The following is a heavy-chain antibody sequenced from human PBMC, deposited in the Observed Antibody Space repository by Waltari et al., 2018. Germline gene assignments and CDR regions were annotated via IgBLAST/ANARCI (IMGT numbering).Heavy chain of an antibody. D-gene: IGHD3-3*01. J-gene: IGHJ4*02. CDR2: IISSGSTI. V-gene: IGHV3-48*03. CDR1: GFTFSSYE. Sequence: EVQLVESGGGLVQPGGSLRLSCAASGFTFSSYEMNWVRQAPGNGMEWVSYIISSGSTIYYADSVKGRFTISRDNANNSLYLQMNSLRAEDTAVYYCARKSGRFDYWGQGTLVTVSS. CDR3: ARKSGRFDY.